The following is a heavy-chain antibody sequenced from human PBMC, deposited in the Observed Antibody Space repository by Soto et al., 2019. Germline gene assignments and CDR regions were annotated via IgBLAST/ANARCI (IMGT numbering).Heavy chain of an antibody. CDR3: ARDRGCSGGICYRDLGY. D-gene: IGHD2-15*01. CDR1: GFTFSSYS. CDR2: ISSTSNTI. J-gene: IGHJ4*02. Sequence: EVQLVESGGGLVRPGGSLRLSCAASGFTFSSYSMSWVRQAPGKGLEWVSYISSTSNTIYYAESVKGRFTIARDKPKNTLYLHMNCRSAEGEVVYYCARDRGCSGGICYRDLGYWGQGTLVTVSS. V-gene: IGHV3-48*01.